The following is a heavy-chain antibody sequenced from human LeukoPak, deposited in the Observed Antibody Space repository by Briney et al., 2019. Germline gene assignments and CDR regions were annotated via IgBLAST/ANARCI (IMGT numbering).Heavy chain of an antibody. CDR1: GGTFSSYA. Sequence: ASVKVSCKASGGTFSSYAISWVRQAPGQGLEWMGRIIPIFGTANYAQKFQGRVTITTDESTSTAYMELSSLRSEDTAVYYCATALAAAGFDYWGQGTLVTVSS. J-gene: IGHJ4*02. D-gene: IGHD6-13*01. CDR2: IIPIFGTA. V-gene: IGHV1-69*05. CDR3: ATALAAAGFDY.